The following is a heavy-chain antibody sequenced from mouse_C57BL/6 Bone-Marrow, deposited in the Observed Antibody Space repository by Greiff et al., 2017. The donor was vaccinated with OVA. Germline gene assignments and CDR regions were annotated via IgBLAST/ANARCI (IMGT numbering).Heavy chain of an antibody. CDR3: ARWYYAMDY. J-gene: IGHJ4*01. CDR2: INPSSGYT. Sequence: QVHVKQSGAELAKPGASVKLSCKASGYTFTSYWMHWVKQRPGQGLEWIGYINPSSGYTKYNQKFKDKATLTADKSSSTAYMQLCSLTYEDSAFYYCARWYYAMDYWGQGTSVTVSS. CDR1: GYTFTSYW. V-gene: IGHV1-7*01.